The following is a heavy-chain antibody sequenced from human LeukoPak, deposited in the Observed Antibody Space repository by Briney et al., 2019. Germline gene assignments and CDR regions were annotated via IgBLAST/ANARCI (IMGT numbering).Heavy chain of an antibody. CDR2: INPSGGST. CDR1: GYTFTSYG. D-gene: IGHD3-3*01. J-gene: IGHJ6*02. CDR3: AREVTIFGVVPD. V-gene: IGHV1-46*01. Sequence: GASVKVSCKASGYTFTSYGISWVRQAPGQGLEWMGIINPSGGSTSYAQKFQGRVTMTRDTSTSTVYMELSSLRSEDTAVYYCAREVTIFGVVPDWGQGTTVTVSS.